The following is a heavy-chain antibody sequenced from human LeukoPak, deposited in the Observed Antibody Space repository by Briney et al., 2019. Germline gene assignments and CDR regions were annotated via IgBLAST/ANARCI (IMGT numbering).Heavy chain of an antibody. CDR2: ISAYNGNT. D-gene: IGHD3-22*01. V-gene: IGHV1-18*01. Sequence: ASVKVSCKASGYTFTSYGISWVRQAPGQGLEWMGWISAYNGNTNYAQKLQGRVTMATDTSTSTAYMELRSLRSDDTAVYYCARDANYDSSGYTPFDYWGQGTLATVSS. CDR1: GYTFTSYG. CDR3: ARDANYDSSGYTPFDY. J-gene: IGHJ4*02.